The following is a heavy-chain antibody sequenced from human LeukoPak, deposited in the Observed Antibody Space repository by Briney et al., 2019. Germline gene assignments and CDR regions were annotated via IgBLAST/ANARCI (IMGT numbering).Heavy chain of an antibody. D-gene: IGHD6-19*01. CDR2: ISPNSGDT. Sequence: GASVKVSCKASGYTFTGHYMHWMRQAPGQGLEWMGWISPNSGDTDYAQRFQGRVTMTRDTSISTAYMELSRLRSDDTAVYYCARAAIAVAGDYHYHYMDVWGKGTTVTVSS. CDR3: ARAAIAVAGDYHYHYMDV. V-gene: IGHV1-2*02. CDR1: GYTFTGHY. J-gene: IGHJ6*03.